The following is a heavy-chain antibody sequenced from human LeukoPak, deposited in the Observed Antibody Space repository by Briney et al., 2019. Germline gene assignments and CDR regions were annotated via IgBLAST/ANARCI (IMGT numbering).Heavy chain of an antibody. CDR3: ARIPYDSSGYYFVRLDAFDI. D-gene: IGHD3-22*01. CDR1: GGSISSYY. J-gene: IGHJ3*02. Sequence: PSETLSLTCTVSGGSISSYYWSWIRQPPGKGLEWIGYIYYSGSTNYNPSLKSRVTISVDTSKNQFSLKLSSVTAADTAVYYCARIPYDSSGYYFVRLDAFDIWGQGTMVTVSS. CDR2: IYYSGST. V-gene: IGHV4-59*08.